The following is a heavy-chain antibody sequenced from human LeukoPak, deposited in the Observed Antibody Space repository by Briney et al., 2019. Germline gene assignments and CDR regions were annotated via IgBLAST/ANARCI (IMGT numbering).Heavy chain of an antibody. J-gene: IGHJ4*02. CDR2: INPNSGGT. D-gene: IGHD2/OR15-2a*01. V-gene: IGHV1-2*02. CDR3: ARVSEYYYFDY. Sequence: ASVRVSCKASGYTFTGCFMHWMRQAPGQGPEWMGWINPNSGGTNYAQKFQGRVIMTRDTSISTAYMELSRLRSDDTAVYYCARVSEYYYFDYWGQGTLVTVSS. CDR1: GYTFTGCF.